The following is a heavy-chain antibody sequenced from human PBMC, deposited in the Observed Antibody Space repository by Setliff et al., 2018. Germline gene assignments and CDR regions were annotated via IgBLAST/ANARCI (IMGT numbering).Heavy chain of an antibody. Sequence: SETLSLTCTVSGASITNINYYWGLIRQPPGKGLEWIGSIFYSGRTFYNPSLKSRVTISVDTSKNQFSLTLSSVTAADTAVYYCARLPNFVWGSPVDYWGQGTLVTVSS. J-gene: IGHJ4*02. CDR2: IFYSGRT. V-gene: IGHV4-39*01. D-gene: IGHD3-16*01. CDR3: ARLPNFVWGSPVDY. CDR1: GASITNINYY.